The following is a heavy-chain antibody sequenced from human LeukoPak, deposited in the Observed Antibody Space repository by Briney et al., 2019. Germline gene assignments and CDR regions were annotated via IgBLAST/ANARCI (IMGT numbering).Heavy chain of an antibody. J-gene: IGHJ5*02. CDR1: GGSISSYY. D-gene: IGHD2-2*01. CDR2: IYYSGST. CDR3: ARGYCSSTSCYRINWFDP. V-gene: IGHV4-59*01. Sequence: SETLSLTCTVSGGSISSYYWSWIRQPPGKGLEWIGYIYYSGSTKYNPSLKSRVTISVDTSKNQFSLKLSSVTAADTAVYYCARGYCSSTSCYRINWFDPWGQGTLVTVSS.